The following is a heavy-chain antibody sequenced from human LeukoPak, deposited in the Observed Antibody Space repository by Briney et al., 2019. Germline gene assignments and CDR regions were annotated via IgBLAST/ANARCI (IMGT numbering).Heavy chain of an antibody. Sequence: GGSLRLSCAASGFTFSSYAMSWVRQAPGKGLEWVSGISGSGGSTYYADSVKGRFTISRDKSKNTLYLQMNSLTAEDTAVYYCAKDIVVVPAATGAFDIWGQGTMVAVSS. V-gene: IGHV3-23*01. CDR2: ISGSGGST. J-gene: IGHJ3*02. CDR3: AKDIVVVPAATGAFDI. D-gene: IGHD2-2*01. CDR1: GFTFSSYA.